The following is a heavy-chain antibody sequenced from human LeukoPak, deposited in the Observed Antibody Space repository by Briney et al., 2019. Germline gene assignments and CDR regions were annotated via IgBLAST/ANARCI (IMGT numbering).Heavy chain of an antibody. Sequence: GGSLRLSCAASGFTFSSYAMSWVRQAPGKGLEWVSAISGSGGSTYYADSVKGRFTISRDNSKNTLYLQMNSLRAEDTAVYYCAKSFDLSVPYYYYYGMDVWGQGTTVTVSS. V-gene: IGHV3-23*01. CDR2: ISGSGGST. J-gene: IGHJ6*02. CDR3: AKSFDLSVPYYYYYGMDV. CDR1: GFTFSSYA.